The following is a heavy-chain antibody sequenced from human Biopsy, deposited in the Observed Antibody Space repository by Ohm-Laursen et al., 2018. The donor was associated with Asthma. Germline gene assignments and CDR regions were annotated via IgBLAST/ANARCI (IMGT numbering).Heavy chain of an antibody. V-gene: IGHV1-3*01. CDR3: ARDLRYSSGWYPDAFDI. CDR2: INPGTGNT. CDR1: GYTFTTYA. D-gene: IGHD6-19*01. Sequence: ASVKVSCKASGYTFTTYAIHWARQAPGQRLEWMGWINPGTGNTKYSQKFQGRVTTTRDTSASTAYMELSSLRSEDTAVYYCARDLRYSSGWYPDAFDIWGQGTMVTVSS. J-gene: IGHJ3*02.